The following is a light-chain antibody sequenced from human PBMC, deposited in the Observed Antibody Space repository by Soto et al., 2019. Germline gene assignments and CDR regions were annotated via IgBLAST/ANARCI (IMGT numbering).Light chain of an antibody. J-gene: IGLJ2*01. V-gene: IGLV1-40*01. CDR1: SSNIGAGYD. CDR3: QSYDDSVSGPVV. Sequence: QSVLTQPPSISGAPGQRVTISCTGTSSNIGAGYDVHWYQHLPGTAPKLLIHGNTKRPSGVPDRFSGPKSGSSASLAITGLQAEDEGDYYCQSYDDSVSGPVVFGGGTKLTVL. CDR2: GNT.